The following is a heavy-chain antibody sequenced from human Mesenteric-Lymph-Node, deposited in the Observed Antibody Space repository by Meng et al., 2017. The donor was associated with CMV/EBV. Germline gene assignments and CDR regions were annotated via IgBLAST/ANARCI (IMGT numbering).Heavy chain of an antibody. CDR3: AKELRIVTVPPTIRSGYRGMDV. Sequence: GESLKISCVASEFIFSSYGMHWVRQAPGKGLEWVAFIRHDGSNHRYGDSVKGRFTVSRDNSKNSLYLQMDSLKSEDTAVYYCAKELRIVTVPPTIRSGYRGMDVWGRGTTVTVSS. V-gene: IGHV3-30*02. D-gene: IGHD5-24*01. CDR1: EFIFSSYG. CDR2: IRHDGSNH. J-gene: IGHJ6*02.